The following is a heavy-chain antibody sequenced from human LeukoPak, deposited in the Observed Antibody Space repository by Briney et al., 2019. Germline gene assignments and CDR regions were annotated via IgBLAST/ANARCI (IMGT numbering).Heavy chain of an antibody. D-gene: IGHD3-16*01. Sequence: GGSLRLSCAASGFNFIDYSMMWVRQAPGRGLEWISYSAISSGNTKYADSVKGRFPISRDKASNSLYLQMNSLRVEDTAVSYCARDTRYDFANWGHGTLVTVSS. J-gene: IGHJ4*01. CDR2: SAISSGNT. V-gene: IGHV3-48*01. CDR3: ARDTRYDFAN. CDR1: GFNFIDYS.